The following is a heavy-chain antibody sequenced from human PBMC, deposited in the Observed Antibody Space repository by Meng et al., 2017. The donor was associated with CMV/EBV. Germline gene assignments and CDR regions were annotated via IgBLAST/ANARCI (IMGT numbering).Heavy chain of an antibody. CDR2: IRYDGSNK. CDR1: GFTFSSYG. D-gene: IGHD4-17*01. CDR3: ALLGWGDYVFVFDY. J-gene: IGHJ4*02. Sequence: GGPLRLSCAASGFTFSSYGMHWVRQAPGKGLEWVAFIRYDGSNKYYADSVKGRFTISRDNSKNTLYLQMNSLRAEDTAVYYCALLGWGDYVFVFDYWGQGTLVTVSS. V-gene: IGHV3-30*02.